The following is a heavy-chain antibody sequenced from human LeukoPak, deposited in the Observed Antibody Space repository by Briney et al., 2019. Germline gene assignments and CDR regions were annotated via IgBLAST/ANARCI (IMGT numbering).Heavy chain of an antibody. Sequence: GGSLRLSCAASGFTFSSYAMSWVRQAPGKGLEWVSAMSGSGRSTYYADSVKGRFTISRDNSKNTVYLQMNSLRVEDTAEYYCAKEMGENRSYFLDYWGQGTLVTVSS. CDR2: MSGSGRST. J-gene: IGHJ4*02. D-gene: IGHD1-26*01. CDR1: GFTFSSYA. CDR3: AKEMGENRSYFLDY. V-gene: IGHV3-23*01.